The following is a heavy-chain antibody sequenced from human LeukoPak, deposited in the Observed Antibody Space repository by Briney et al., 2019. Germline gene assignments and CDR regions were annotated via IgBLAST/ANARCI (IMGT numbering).Heavy chain of an antibody. CDR1: GGSISSSSYY. CDR3: ARLANWRWDFDY. V-gene: IGHV4-39*01. CDR2: IYYSGST. J-gene: IGHJ4*02. D-gene: IGHD2-8*02. Sequence: PSETLSLTCTVSGGSISSSSYYWGWIRQPPGKGLEWIASIYYSGSTYYNPSLQSRVTISVDTSKNQFSLKVSSVTAADTAVYYCARLANWRWDFDYWGQGTLVTVSS.